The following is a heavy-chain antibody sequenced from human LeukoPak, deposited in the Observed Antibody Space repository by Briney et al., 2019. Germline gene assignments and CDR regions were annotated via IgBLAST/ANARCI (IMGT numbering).Heavy chain of an antibody. Sequence: ASVKVSCKASGYTFTCYYMHWVRQAPGQGLEWMGWINPSSGGTNYAQKFQGRVTMTRDTSISTAYMELSRLRSDDTAVYYCARDWYSGSYYGYYYYYYYMDVWGKGTTVTISS. J-gene: IGHJ6*03. D-gene: IGHD1-26*01. CDR3: ARDWYSGSYYGYYYYYYYMDV. CDR2: INPSSGGT. CDR1: GYTFTCYY. V-gene: IGHV1-2*02.